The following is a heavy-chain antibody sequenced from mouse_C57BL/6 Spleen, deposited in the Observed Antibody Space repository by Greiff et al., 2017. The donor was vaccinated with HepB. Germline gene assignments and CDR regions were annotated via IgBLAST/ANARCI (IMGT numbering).Heavy chain of an antibody. J-gene: IGHJ4*01. Sequence: VQLVESGPELVKPGASVKISCKASGYAFSSSWMNWVKQRPGKGLEWIGRIYPGDGDTNYNGKFKGKATLTADKSSSTAYMQLSSLTSEDSAVYFCARWFYYAMDYWGQGTSVTVSS. CDR2: IYPGDGDT. CDR1: GYAFSSSW. V-gene: IGHV1-82*01. D-gene: IGHD2-2*01. CDR3: ARWFYYAMDY.